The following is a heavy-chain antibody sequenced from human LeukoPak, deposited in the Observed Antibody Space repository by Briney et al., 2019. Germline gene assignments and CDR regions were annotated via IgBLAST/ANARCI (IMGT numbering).Heavy chain of an antibody. V-gene: IGHV4-4*09. CDR1: GGSISSYY. D-gene: IGHD3-22*01. J-gene: IGHJ6*03. CDR3: ARHGGYDSSGYFHYYYYYYMDV. CDR2: IYTSGST. Sequence: SETLSLTCTVSGGSISSYYWSWIRQPPGKGLEWIGYIYTSGSTNYNPSLKSRVTISVDTSKNQFSLKLSSVTAADTAVYYCARHGGYDSSGYFHYYYYYYMDVWGKGTTVTVSS.